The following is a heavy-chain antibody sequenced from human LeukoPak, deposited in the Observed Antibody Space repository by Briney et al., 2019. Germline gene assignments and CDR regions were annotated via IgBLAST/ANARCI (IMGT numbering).Heavy chain of an antibody. D-gene: IGHD4-17*01. CDR1: GFTFSSYA. Sequence: GRSLRLSCAASGFTFSSYAMHWVRQAPGKGLEWVAVISYDGSNKYYADSVKGRFTISRDNSKNTLYLQMNSLRAEGTAVYYCATTDYGDLYYFDYWGQGTLVTVSS. CDR2: ISYDGSNK. J-gene: IGHJ4*02. CDR3: ATTDYGDLYYFDY. V-gene: IGHV3-30*04.